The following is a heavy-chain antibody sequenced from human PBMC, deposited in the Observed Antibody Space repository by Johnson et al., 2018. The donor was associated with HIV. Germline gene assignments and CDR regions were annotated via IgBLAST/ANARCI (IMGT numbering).Heavy chain of an antibody. CDR2: ISWNSGSI. J-gene: IGHJ3*02. V-gene: IGHV3-48*04. CDR1: GFTFSSYW. CDR3: ARSSAFDI. Sequence: VQLVESGGGVVQPGRSLRLSCAASGFTFSSYWMNWVRQAPGKGLEWVSGISWNSGSIGYAASVKGRFTISRDNAKDSLFLQMKSLRAEDTAVYYCARSSAFDIWGQVTMVTVSS.